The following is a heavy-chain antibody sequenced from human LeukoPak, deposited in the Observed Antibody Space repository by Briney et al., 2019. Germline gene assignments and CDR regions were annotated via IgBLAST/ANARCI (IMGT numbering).Heavy chain of an antibody. J-gene: IGHJ4*02. V-gene: IGHV1-2*02. CDR2: INPNSGGT. CDR1: GYTFTGYY. D-gene: IGHD1-1*01. Sequence: ASVKVSCKASGYTFTGYYMHWVRQAPGQGLEWMGWINPNSGGTNYAQKFQGRVTMTRDTSISTAYMELSRLRSDDTAVYYCARVQLDHLSQIDYWGQGTLVTVSS. CDR3: ARVQLDHLSQIDY.